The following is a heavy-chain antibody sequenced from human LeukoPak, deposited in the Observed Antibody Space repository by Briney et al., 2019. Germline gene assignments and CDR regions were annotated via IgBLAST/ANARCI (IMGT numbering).Heavy chain of an antibody. CDR2: IWYDGSNK. Sequence: GGSLGLSCAASGFTFSSYGMHWVRQAPGKGLEWVAVIWYDGSNKYYADSVKGRFTISRDNSKNTLYLQMNSLRAEDTAVYYCAGGYCSSTSCVHFDYWGQGTLVTVSS. CDR1: GFTFSSYG. V-gene: IGHV3-33*01. CDR3: AGGYCSSTSCVHFDY. D-gene: IGHD2-2*01. J-gene: IGHJ4*02.